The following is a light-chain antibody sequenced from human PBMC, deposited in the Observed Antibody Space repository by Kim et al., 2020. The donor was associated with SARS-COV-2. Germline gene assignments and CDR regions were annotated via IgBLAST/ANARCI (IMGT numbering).Light chain of an antibody. Sequence: SVGDRVTITCRASQSMSNYLNWYQQKPGKAPKLLIYAASSLHSGVPSRFSGSGSGTDFTLTISRLEPEDFAVYYCQQYGGSPLWTFGQGTKVDIK. CDR2: AAS. J-gene: IGKJ1*01. CDR3: QQYGGSPLWT. CDR1: QSMSNY. V-gene: IGKV1-39*02.